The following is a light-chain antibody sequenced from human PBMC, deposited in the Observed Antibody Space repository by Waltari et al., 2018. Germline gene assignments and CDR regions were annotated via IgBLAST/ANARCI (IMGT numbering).Light chain of an antibody. CDR3: QHVYGTPRT. CDR2: KAS. CDR1: ENVNNF. J-gene: IGKJ1*01. V-gene: IGKV1-39*01. Sequence: DIQMTQSPSSLSASVGDRVTITCRASENVNNFLNWYQQKPGKAPKLLIYKASTLQSGVPSRFSGGGSGTEYTFTISSLQSEDVATYYCQHVYGTPRTFGQGTKVEIK.